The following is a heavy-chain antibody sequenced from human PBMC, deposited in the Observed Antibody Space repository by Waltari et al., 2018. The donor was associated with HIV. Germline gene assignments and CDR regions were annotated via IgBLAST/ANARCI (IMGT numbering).Heavy chain of an antibody. J-gene: IGHJ6*02. CDR3: ARDSSGYYYVGYGMDV. D-gene: IGHD3-22*01. V-gene: IGHV3-30*01. CDR1: GFTFNTYA. CDR2: ISYDGSNK. Sequence: AASGFTFNTYAIYWVRQAPGKGLECVAVISYDGSNKYYADSVKGRFTISRDNSKNTLYLQMNSLRAEDTAVYYCARDSSGYYYVGYGMDVWGQGTTVTVSS.